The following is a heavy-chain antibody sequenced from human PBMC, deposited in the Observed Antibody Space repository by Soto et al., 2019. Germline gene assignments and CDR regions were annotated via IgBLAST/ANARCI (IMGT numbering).Heavy chain of an antibody. CDR2: ISYDGSNK. CDR1: GFTFSSYG. D-gene: IGHD3-3*01. J-gene: IGHJ6*02. CDR3: ANSRFLEWTQSV. V-gene: IGHV3-30*18. Sequence: HPGGSLRLSCAASGFTFSSYGMHWVRQAPGKGLEWVAVISYDGSNKYYADSVKGRFTISRDNSKNTLYLQMNSLRAEDTAVYYCANSRFLEWTQSVWGQGTTVTVSS.